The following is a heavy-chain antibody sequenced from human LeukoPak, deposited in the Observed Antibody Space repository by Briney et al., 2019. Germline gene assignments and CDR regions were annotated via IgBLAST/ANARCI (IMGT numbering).Heavy chain of an antibody. J-gene: IGHJ3*02. Sequence: GGSLRLSCAASGFTFSSYSMTWVRQAPGKGLEWVSSISSSSSYIYYADSVKGRFTISRDNSKNTLYLQMNSLRAEDTAVYYCARVQGETLPTNAFDIWGQGTMVTVSS. V-gene: IGHV3-21*01. CDR1: GFTFSSYS. CDR2: ISSSSSYI. CDR3: ARVQGETLPTNAFDI. D-gene: IGHD5-12*01.